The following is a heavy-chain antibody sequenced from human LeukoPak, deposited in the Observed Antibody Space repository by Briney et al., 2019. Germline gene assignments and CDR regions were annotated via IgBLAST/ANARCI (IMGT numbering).Heavy chain of an antibody. CDR1: GFTLSNFG. CDR2: VRPDGSSN. Sequence: GGSLRLSSAASGFTLSNFGMHWVRQAPGKGLEWVAFVRPDGSSNYYADSVKGRFTISRDIPKNTLSLQMNSLRAEDTAFYYCAKDQAGTWGLDYWGQGTLVTVSS. J-gene: IGHJ4*02. V-gene: IGHV3-30*02. D-gene: IGHD3-10*01. CDR3: AKDQAGTWGLDY.